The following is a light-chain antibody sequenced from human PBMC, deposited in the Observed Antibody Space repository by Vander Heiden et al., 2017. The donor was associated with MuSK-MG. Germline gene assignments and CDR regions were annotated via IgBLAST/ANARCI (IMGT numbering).Light chain of an antibody. CDR2: GTS. J-gene: IGKJ1*01. CDR1: QSFSSN. Sequence: EIVMTQSPATLSVSPGERVTLPCRASQSFSSNLAWYQQKPGQAPRLLIYGTSTRATGIPARFSGSGSGTDFTLTISSLQSEDFAVYYCQQYINWPRTFGQGTKVEIK. CDR3: QQYINWPRT. V-gene: IGKV3-15*01.